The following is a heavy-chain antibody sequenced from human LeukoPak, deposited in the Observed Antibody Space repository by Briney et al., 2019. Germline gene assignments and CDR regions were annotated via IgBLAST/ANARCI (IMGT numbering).Heavy chain of an antibody. J-gene: IGHJ4*02. Sequence: GGSLRLSCAASGFTFSNYAMHWVRQAPGKGLEGVAVISYDGSNKYYADTVKGRFTISRDNSKNTLYLQMNSLRAEDTAVYYCARVRRITMVRGVTPPNYWGQGTLVTASS. CDR3: ARVRRITMVRGVTPPNY. CDR2: ISYDGSNK. D-gene: IGHD3-10*01. CDR1: GFTFSNYA. V-gene: IGHV3-30-3*01.